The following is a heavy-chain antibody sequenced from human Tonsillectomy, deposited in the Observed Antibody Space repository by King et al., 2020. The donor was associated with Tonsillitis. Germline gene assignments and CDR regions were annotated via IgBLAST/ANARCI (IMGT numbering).Heavy chain of an antibody. Sequence: LVESGGGLVKPGGSLRLSCAASGFTLSDYYMSWIRQAPGKRLEWSSYISISCGDFSYADSVKGRFTISRDNAENSLSLQMNSLRAEDTAMYYCATGRDDFPDWGQGTLVTVSS. CDR2: ISISCGDF. J-gene: IGHJ4*02. D-gene: IGHD3-3*01. V-gene: IGHV3-11*01. CDR1: GFTLSDYY. CDR3: ATGRDDFPD.